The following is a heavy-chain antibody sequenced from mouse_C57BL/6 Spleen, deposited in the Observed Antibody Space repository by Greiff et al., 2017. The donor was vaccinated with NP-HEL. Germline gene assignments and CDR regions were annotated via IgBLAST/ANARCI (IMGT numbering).Heavy chain of an antibody. Sequence: VQLQQPGAELVRPGSSVKLSCKASGYTFTSYWMHWVKQRPIQGLEWIGNIDPSDSETHYNQKFKDKATLTVDKSSSTAYMQLSSLTSEDSAVYYCARRDSSGYVDYAMDYWGQGTSVTVSS. CDR1: GYTFTSYW. D-gene: IGHD3-2*02. CDR2: IDPSDSET. V-gene: IGHV1-52*01. J-gene: IGHJ4*01. CDR3: ARRDSSGYVDYAMDY.